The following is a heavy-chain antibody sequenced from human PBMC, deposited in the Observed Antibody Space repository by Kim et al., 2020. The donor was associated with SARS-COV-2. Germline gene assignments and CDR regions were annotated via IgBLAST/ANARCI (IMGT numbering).Heavy chain of an antibody. Sequence: SETLSLTCTVSGGSISSYYWSWIRQPPGKGLEWIGYIYYSGSTNYNPSLKSRVTISVDTSKNQFSLKLSSVTAADTAVYYCARGATMVRGVIITNGLFD. CDR2: IYYSGST. D-gene: IGHD3-10*01. CDR1: GGSISSYY. J-gene: IGHJ4*01. CDR3: ARGATMVRGVIITNGLFD. V-gene: IGHV4-59*01.